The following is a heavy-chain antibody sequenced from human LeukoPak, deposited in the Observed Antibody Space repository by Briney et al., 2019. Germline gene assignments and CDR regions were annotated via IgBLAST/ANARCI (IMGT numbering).Heavy chain of an antibody. CDR2: ISSSGSTI. Sequence: GGSLRLACAASGFTFYTYSMNWVRQAPGKGLEWVSYISSSGSTIYYADSVKGRFTISRDNAKNSLYLQMNSLRAEDTAVYYCAELGITMIGGVWGKGTTVTISS. CDR1: GFTFYTYS. D-gene: IGHD3-10*02. J-gene: IGHJ6*04. CDR3: AELGITMIGGV. V-gene: IGHV3-48*04.